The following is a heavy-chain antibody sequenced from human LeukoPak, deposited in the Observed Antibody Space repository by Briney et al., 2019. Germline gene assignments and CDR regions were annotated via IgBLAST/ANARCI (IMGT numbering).Heavy chain of an antibody. CDR1: GFSLTSTRVG. Sequence: SGPTLVNPTQTLTLTCTFSGFSLTSTRVGVGWIRQLPGKALEWLALIYWDDDKRYSTSLKSRLTITKDTSKNQVVITMTNMEPADTATYYCAHSGYSSGWYYFGYWGQGTLVTVSS. CDR3: AHSGYSSGWYYFGY. CDR2: IYWDDDK. D-gene: IGHD6-19*01. V-gene: IGHV2-5*02. J-gene: IGHJ4*02.